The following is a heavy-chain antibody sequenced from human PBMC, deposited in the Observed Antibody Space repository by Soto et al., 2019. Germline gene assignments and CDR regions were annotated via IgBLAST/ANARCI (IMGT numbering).Heavy chain of an antibody. D-gene: IGHD3-3*01. V-gene: IGHV4-34*01. J-gene: IGHJ4*02. Sequence: SETLSLTCAVYGGSFSGYYWSWIRQPPGKGLEWIGEINHSGSTNYNPSLKSRVTISVDTSKNQFSLKLSSVTAADTAVYYCARDTNYDFWSGYRGPFDYWGQGTLVTVSS. CDR2: INHSGST. CDR1: GGSFSGYY. CDR3: ARDTNYDFWSGYRGPFDY.